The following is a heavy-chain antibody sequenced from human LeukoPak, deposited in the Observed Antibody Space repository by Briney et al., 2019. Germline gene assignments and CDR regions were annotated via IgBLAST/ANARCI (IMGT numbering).Heavy chain of an antibody. V-gene: IGHV3-23*01. Sequence: GGSLRLSCVVSGFTFSTYAMSWVRQAPGKGLEWVSGIGGSGGDTFYADSVRGRFTVSRDNSKNTLFLQIDSLRTGDTAVYYCVPLGGLGYYQYGMDVWGRGTTVTVSS. CDR2: IGGSGGDT. CDR3: VPLGGLGYYQYGMDV. CDR1: GFTFSTYA. J-gene: IGHJ6*02. D-gene: IGHD3/OR15-3a*01.